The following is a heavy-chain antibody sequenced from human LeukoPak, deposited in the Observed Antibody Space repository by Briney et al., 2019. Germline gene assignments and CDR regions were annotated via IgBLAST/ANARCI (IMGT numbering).Heavy chain of an antibody. V-gene: IGHV3-21*04. CDR1: GFSFSSYT. CDR2: ITISSSSI. J-gene: IGHJ4*02. Sequence: GGSLRLSCAASGFSFSSYTMNWVRQAPGKGLEWVSSITISSSSIYYADSLKDRFTISRDNAKNSLYLQMNSLRAEDTAVYYCAKGGAANYYFDYWGQGTLVTVSS. CDR3: AKGGAANYYFDY. D-gene: IGHD6-25*01.